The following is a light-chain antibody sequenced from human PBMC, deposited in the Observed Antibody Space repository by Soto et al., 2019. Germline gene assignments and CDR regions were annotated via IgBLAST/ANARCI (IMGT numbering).Light chain of an antibody. J-gene: IGKJ1*01. Sequence: EIVLTQSPGTLSLSVGERATLSCRASQSVSRDYLAWYQQKPGQAPRFLIYGASSRATGIPDRFSGSGSGTDFTLTISRLEPEDFAVYYCQQYGSSPLTFGQGTKVEIK. V-gene: IGKV3-20*01. CDR2: GAS. CDR1: QSVSRDY. CDR3: QQYGSSPLT.